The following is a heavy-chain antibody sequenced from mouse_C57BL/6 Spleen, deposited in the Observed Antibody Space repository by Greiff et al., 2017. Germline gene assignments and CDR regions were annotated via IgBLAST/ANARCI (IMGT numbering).Heavy chain of an antibody. CDR2: ISSGGSYT. CDR1: GFTFSSYG. CDR3: ARHIETGTYCFDY. J-gene: IGHJ2*01. V-gene: IGHV5-6*01. Sequence: EVQLVESGGDLVKPGGSLKLSCAASGFTFSSYGMSWVRQTPDKRLEWVATISSGGSYTYYPDSLKGRFTISRDNAKNTLYLQMSSLKSEDTAMYYCARHIETGTYCFDYWGQGTTLTVSS. D-gene: IGHD4-1*01.